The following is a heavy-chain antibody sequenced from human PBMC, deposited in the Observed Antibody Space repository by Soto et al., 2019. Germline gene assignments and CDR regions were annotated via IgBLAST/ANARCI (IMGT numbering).Heavy chain of an antibody. CDR1: GGSISIYY. Sequence: PETLSLTCTVSGGSISIYYWSWIRQPPGKGLEWIGYIYYSGSTNYNPSLKSRVTISVDTSKNQFSLKLSSVTAADTAVYYCARVSGSYYQDYWGQGTLVTVSS. CDR3: ARVSGSYYQDY. V-gene: IGHV4-59*01. D-gene: IGHD1-26*01. CDR2: IYYSGST. J-gene: IGHJ4*02.